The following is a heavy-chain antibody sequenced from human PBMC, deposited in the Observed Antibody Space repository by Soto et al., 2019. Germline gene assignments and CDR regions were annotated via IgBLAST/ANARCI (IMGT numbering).Heavy chain of an antibody. D-gene: IGHD3-3*01. CDR2: INPNSGDT. CDR1: GYTLTGYY. CDR3: AREKIGDFWSGYYGGHYGMDV. J-gene: IGHJ6*02. V-gene: IGHV1-2*04. Sequence: ASVKGSCKASGYTLTGYYMHWVRQAPGQGLEWMGWINPNSGDTNYAQKFQGWVTMTRDTSISTAYMELSRLRSDDTAVYYCAREKIGDFWSGYYGGHYGMDVWGQGTTVTVAS.